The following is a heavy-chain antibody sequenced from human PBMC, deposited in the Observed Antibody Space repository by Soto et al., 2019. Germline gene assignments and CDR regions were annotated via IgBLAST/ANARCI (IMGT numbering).Heavy chain of an antibody. CDR2: IRAYNGNT. J-gene: IGHJ4*02. CDR3: ARAPTIFGVNIRDVLNFDD. Sequence: ASVKVSCKASGYTFTNYGISWVRQAPLQGLEWMGWIRAYNGNTNHAQKLQGRVTMTTDTSTSTAYMELRSLSSDDPAVYYCARAPTIFGVNIRDVLNFDDWGPATLVTLPS. CDR1: GYTFTNYG. D-gene: IGHD3-3*01. V-gene: IGHV1-18*04.